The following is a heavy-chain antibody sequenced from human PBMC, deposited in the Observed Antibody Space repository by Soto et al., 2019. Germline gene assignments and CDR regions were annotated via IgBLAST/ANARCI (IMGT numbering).Heavy chain of an antibody. J-gene: IGHJ5*02. Sequence: SETLSLTCTVSGGSISSSDFYWGWLRQTPGKGLEFIGSMYYSGTTYYNPSLKSRVTISVDTSKNQFSLKLSSVTAADTAVYYCARHQWELPSCWFDPWGQGTLVTVS. V-gene: IGHV4-39*01. D-gene: IGHD1-26*01. CDR3: ARHQWELPSCWFDP. CDR1: GGSISSSDFY. CDR2: MYYSGTT.